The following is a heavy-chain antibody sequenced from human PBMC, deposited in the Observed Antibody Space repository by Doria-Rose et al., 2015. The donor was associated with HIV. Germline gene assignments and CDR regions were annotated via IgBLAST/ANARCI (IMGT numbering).Heavy chain of an antibody. J-gene: IGHJ4*02. CDR3: ARIKSSRWYHKYYFDF. CDR2: ILSDDER. D-gene: IGHD6-13*01. V-gene: IGHV2-26*01. CDR1: GVSLSSPGMG. Sequence: QITLKESGPVLVKPTETLTLTRTVSGVSLSSPGMGVSWIRQPPGKALEWLANILSDDERSYKTSLKSRRTISRDTFKSRVVLTMTDMDPVDTATYYCARIKSSRWYHKYYFDFWGQGTLVIVSA.